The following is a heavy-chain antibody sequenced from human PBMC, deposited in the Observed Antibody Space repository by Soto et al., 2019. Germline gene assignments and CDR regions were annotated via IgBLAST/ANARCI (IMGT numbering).Heavy chain of an antibody. J-gene: IGHJ3*02. Sequence: GGSLRLSCAASGFTFSSYSMNWVRQAPGKGLEWVSSISSSSSYIYYADSVKGRFTISRDNAKNSLYLQMNSLRAEDTAVYYCARARNYRGAFDIWGQGTMVTVSS. V-gene: IGHV3-21*01. CDR3: ARARNYRGAFDI. CDR2: ISSSSSYI. CDR1: GFTFSSYS. D-gene: IGHD5-12*01.